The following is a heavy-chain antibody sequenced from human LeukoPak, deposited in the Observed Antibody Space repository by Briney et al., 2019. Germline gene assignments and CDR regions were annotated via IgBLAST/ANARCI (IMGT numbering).Heavy chain of an antibody. CDR3: ARDREYNWNYSYYYYGMDV. CDR1: GGSISSYY. D-gene: IGHD1-7*01. CDR2: IYTSGST. J-gene: IGHJ6*02. Sequence: SETLSLTCTVSGGSISSYYWSWIRQPAGKGLEWIGRIYTSGSTNYNPSLKSRVTMSVDTSKNQFSLKLSSVTAADTAVYYCARDREYNWNYSYYYYGMDVWGQGTTVTVSS. V-gene: IGHV4-4*07.